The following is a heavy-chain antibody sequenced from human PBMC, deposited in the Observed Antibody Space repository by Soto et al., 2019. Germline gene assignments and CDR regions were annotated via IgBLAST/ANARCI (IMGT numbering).Heavy chain of an antibody. CDR1: GGTFSTYG. V-gene: IGHV1-69*01. CDR3: ASRERVDAFDV. D-gene: IGHD1-26*01. Sequence: QVQLVQSGAEVKKPGSSVKVSCKASGGTFSTYGITWVRQASGQGLEWMGGIIPISGTIKFAQKFQGRLTITPDEPTSTVYMELSSLTSEDTAVYYCASRERVDAFDVWGQGTMVTVSS. CDR2: IIPISGTI. J-gene: IGHJ3*01.